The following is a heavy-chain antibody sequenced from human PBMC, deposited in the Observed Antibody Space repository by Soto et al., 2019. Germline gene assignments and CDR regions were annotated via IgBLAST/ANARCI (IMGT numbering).Heavy chain of an antibody. J-gene: IGHJ4*02. Sequence: GGSLRLSCAASGFPFSSYGMHWVRQAPGKGLEWVAVMSYDGNYKYYADSVKGRFTISRDNSKNTSYLQMNSLRVEDTAVYYCARVPDYWGQGTLVTVSS. CDR3: ARVPDY. V-gene: IGHV3-30*03. CDR1: GFPFSSYG. CDR2: MSYDGNYK.